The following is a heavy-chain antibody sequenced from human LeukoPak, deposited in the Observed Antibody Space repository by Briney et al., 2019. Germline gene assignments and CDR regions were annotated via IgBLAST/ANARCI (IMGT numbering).Heavy chain of an antibody. V-gene: IGHV3-21*01. Sequence: ASVKVSCKASGGTFSSYAMNWVRQAPGKGLEWVSSISSSSSYIYYADSVKGRFTISRDNAKNSLYLQMNSLRAEDTAVYYCARQYHSFDYWGQGTLVTVSS. CDR1: GGTFSSYA. CDR3: ARQYHSFDY. J-gene: IGHJ4*02. CDR2: ISSSSSYI. D-gene: IGHD2-2*01.